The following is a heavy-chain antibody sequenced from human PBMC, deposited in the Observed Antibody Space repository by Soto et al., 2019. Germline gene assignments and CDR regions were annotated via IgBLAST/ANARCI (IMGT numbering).Heavy chain of an antibody. CDR3: AREPNLYDSSGYYDY. J-gene: IGHJ4*02. CDR2: THYSGTN. D-gene: IGHD3-22*01. V-gene: IGHV4-31*03. CDR1: GGSTTSGGYY. Sequence: SETLSLTCTVSGGSTTSGGYYWNWIRQPPGEGLEWTAYTHYSGTNHHNPSLKNRVSISVDTSNTQFALKLTSVTAADTAVYYCAREPNLYDSSGYYDYWGQGTLVTVSS.